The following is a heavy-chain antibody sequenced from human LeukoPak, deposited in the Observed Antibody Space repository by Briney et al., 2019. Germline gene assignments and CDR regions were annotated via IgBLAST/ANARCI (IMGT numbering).Heavy chain of an antibody. CDR3: AREVGGYGHFDY. D-gene: IGHD5-12*01. CDR1: GGSISSGGYY. V-gene: IGHV4-31*03. J-gene: IGHJ4*02. Sequence: PSETLSLTCTVSGGSISSGGYYWSWIRQHPGKGLEWIGYIYYSGSTYYNPSLKSRVTISVDTSKNQFSLKLSSVTAADTAVYYCAREVGGYGHFDYWGQGTLVTVSS. CDR2: IYYSGST.